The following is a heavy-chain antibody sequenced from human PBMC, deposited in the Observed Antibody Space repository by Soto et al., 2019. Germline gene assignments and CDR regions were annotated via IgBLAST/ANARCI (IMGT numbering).Heavy chain of an antibody. D-gene: IGHD6-13*01. Sequence: SVKVSCKASGGTFGSYSISWVRQAPGQGLEWMGGIIPFFGTANYAQKFQGRVTITADESTSTAYMELSSLRSEDTAVHYCVSWQQVAGTHYYYYYAMDVWGQGTTVTVSS. CDR3: VSWQQVAGTHYYYYYAMDV. CDR2: IIPFFGTA. CDR1: GGTFGSYS. J-gene: IGHJ6*02. V-gene: IGHV1-69*13.